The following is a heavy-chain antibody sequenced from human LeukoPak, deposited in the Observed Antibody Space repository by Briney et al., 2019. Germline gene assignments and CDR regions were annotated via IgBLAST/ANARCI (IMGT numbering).Heavy chain of an antibody. CDR1: GYTFTGYY. J-gene: IGHJ3*02. D-gene: IGHD4-17*01. Sequence: ASVKVSCKASGYTFTGYYMHWVRQAPGQGLEWMGWINPNSGGTNYAQKFQGRVTMTRDTSISTAYMELSRLRSDDTAVYYCAREGEINYGGAFDIWGQGTMVTVSS. CDR2: INPNSGGT. V-gene: IGHV1-2*02. CDR3: AREGEINYGGAFDI.